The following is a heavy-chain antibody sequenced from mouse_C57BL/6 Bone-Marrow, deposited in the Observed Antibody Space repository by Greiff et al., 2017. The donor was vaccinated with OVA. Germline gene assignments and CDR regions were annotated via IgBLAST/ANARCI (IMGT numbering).Heavy chain of an antibody. Sequence: QVQLQQPGPGLVQPSQSLSITCTVSGFSLTSYGVHWVRQSPGKGLEWLGVIWRGGSTDYNAAFMSRLSITKDNSKSQVFFKMNSLQADDTAIYYCAKTAYDGFPYAMDYWGQGTSVTVSS. D-gene: IGHD2-3*01. CDR2: IWRGGST. J-gene: IGHJ4*01. V-gene: IGHV2-5*01. CDR3: AKTAYDGFPYAMDY. CDR1: GFSLTSYG.